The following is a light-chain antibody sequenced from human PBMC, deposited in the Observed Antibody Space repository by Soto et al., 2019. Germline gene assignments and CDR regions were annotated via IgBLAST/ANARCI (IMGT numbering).Light chain of an antibody. CDR1: QSVSSSY. CDR2: GAS. CDR3: QQYGSSPLT. Sequence: EIVLTQSPGTLSLSPGERATLSCRASQSVSSSYLAWYQQKPDQAPRLLIYGASSRPTGIPDRFSGSGSGTDFTLTISRLEPEDFAVYYCQQYGSSPLTFGGGTKVEIK. J-gene: IGKJ4*01. V-gene: IGKV3-20*01.